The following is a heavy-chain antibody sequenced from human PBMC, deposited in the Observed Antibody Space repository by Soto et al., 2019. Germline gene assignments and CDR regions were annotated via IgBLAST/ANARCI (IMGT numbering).Heavy chain of an antibody. Sequence: SETLSLTCTVSGDSISSSSYYWGWIRQPPGKGLEWIGSIYYSGSTYYNPSLKSLVTISVDTSKNQFSLELSSVTAADTAVYYCARFLVYFDYWGQGTLVTVSS. CDR3: ARFLVYFDY. CDR2: IYYSGST. D-gene: IGHD2-8*02. V-gene: IGHV4-39*01. J-gene: IGHJ4*02. CDR1: GDSISSSSYY.